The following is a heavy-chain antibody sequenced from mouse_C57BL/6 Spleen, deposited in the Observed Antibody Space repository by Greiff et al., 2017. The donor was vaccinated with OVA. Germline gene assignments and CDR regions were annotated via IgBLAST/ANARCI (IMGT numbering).Heavy chain of an antibody. D-gene: IGHD1-1*01. CDR3: AREGNYYGSSYVGYFDV. Sequence: DVKLQESGPGLVKPSQSLSLTCSVTGYSITSGYYWNWIRQFPGNKLEWMGYISYDGSNNYNPSLQNRISITRDTSKNQFFLKLNSVTTEDTATYYCAREGNYYGSSYVGYFDVWGTGTTVTVSS. V-gene: IGHV3-6*01. J-gene: IGHJ1*03. CDR2: ISYDGSN. CDR1: GYSITSGYY.